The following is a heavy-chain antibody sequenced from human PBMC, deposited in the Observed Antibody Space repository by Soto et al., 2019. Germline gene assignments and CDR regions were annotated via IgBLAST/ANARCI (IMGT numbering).Heavy chain of an antibody. CDR1: GGSISSYY. Sequence: TSETLSLTCTVSGGSISSYYWSWIRQPPGKGLEWIGDIYYSGSTNYNPSLKSRVTISVDTSKTQFSLKLNSMTAADTAVYYCARHNYGSGSTYFDYWGQGTLVTVSS. J-gene: IGHJ4*02. V-gene: IGHV4-59*08. CDR3: ARHNYGSGSTYFDY. CDR2: IYYSGST. D-gene: IGHD3-10*01.